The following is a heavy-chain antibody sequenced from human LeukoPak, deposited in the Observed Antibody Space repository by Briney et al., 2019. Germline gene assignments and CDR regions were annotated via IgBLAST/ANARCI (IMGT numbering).Heavy chain of an antibody. CDR1: GFTFSNYA. CDR3: ARALGSSWDSSLDS. V-gene: IGHV3-30*04. Sequence: AGSLTLSCAASGFTFSNYAMHWVRQAPGKGLEWVALISYDGSVEKNASSVKGRFTISRDNSKNTLYLQMNSLRTEDTAVYYCARALGSSWDSSLDSWGQGTLVPVSS. CDR2: ISYDGSVE. D-gene: IGHD6-13*01. J-gene: IGHJ4*02.